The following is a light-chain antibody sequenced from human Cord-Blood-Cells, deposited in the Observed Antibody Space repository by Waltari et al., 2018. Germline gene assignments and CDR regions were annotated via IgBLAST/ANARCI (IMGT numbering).Light chain of an antibody. CDR3: CSYAGSSTFHVV. Sequence: SALTQPASVSGSPGQSITLSCTGTSSDVGSYNLVSWYQQHPGKAPKLMIYEGSKRPSGVSNRFSGSKSGNTASLTISGLQAEDEADYYCCSYAGSSTFHVVFGGGTKLTVL. CDR1: SSDVGSYNL. CDR2: EGS. J-gene: IGLJ2*01. V-gene: IGLV2-23*03.